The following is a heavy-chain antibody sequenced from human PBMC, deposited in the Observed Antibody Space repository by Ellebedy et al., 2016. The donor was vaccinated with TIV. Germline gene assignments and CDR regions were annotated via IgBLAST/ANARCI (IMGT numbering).Heavy chain of an antibody. V-gene: IGHV4-61*01. D-gene: IGHD3-3*01. J-gene: IGHJ4*02. CDR2: IYYSGST. CDR1: GGSVSSGSYY. Sequence: SETLSLTXTVSGGSVSSGSYYWSWIRQPPGKGLEWIGYIYYSGSTNYNPSLKSRVTISVDTSKNQFSLKLSSVTAADTAVYYCARDDDFWSGQKDYWGQGTLVTVSS. CDR3: ARDDDFWSGQKDY.